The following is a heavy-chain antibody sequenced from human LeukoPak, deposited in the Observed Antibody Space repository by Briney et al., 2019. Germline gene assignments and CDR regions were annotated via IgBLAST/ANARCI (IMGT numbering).Heavy chain of an antibody. CDR3: ARIAAPGNRRLNF. Sequence: GASVKVSCEASGYTFTTYDINWVRQAAGQGLEWMGWMNPNSGNTGSAQKFQGRVTMTRNTSISTAYMELTSLTSEDTAVYFCARIAAPGNRRLNFWGQGTLVTVSS. CDR1: GYTFTTYD. CDR2: MNPNSGNT. D-gene: IGHD6-13*01. V-gene: IGHV1-8*01. J-gene: IGHJ4*02.